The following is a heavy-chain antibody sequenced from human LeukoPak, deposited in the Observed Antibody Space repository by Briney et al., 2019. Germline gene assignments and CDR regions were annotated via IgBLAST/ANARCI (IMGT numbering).Heavy chain of an antibody. D-gene: IGHD2-15*01. CDR2: ISAYNGNT. V-gene: IGHV1-18*01. J-gene: IGHJ3*02. CDR1: GYTFTSYG. Sequence: ASVKVSCKASGYTFTSYGISWVRQAPGQGLEWMGWISAYNGNTNYAQKLQGRVTMTTDTSTSTAYMELRSLRSGDTAVYYCARVGSVVVAADDAFDIWGQGTMVTVSS. CDR3: ARVGSVVVAADDAFDI.